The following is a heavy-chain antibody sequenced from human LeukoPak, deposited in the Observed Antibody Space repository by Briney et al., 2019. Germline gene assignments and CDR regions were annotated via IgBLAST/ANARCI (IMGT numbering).Heavy chain of an antibody. Sequence: SETLSLTCTVSGDSISSYYWSWIRQPPGKGLEWIGYIYYSGSTNYNPSLKSRVTISVDTSKNQFSLKLSSVTAADTAVYYCARLGSYYELLWGQGTLVTVSS. CDR3: ARLGSYYELL. CDR2: IYYSGST. D-gene: IGHD1-26*01. J-gene: IGHJ4*02. V-gene: IGHV4-59*01. CDR1: GDSISSYY.